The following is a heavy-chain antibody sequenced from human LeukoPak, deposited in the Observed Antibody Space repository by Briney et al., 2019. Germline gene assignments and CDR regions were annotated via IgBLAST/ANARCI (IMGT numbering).Heavy chain of an antibody. CDR3: ARPNSGYYYYYMDV. J-gene: IGHJ6*03. CDR2: ISRSITTI. Sequence: GGSLRLSCVASGFTFSTYGMNWVRQAPGKGLEWVSYISRSITTIYYADSVKGRFTISRDNAENSLYLQMNSLRAEDTAVYYCARPNSGYYYYYMDVWGKGTTVTVSS. D-gene: IGHD2-8*01. CDR1: GFTFSTYG. V-gene: IGHV3-48*01.